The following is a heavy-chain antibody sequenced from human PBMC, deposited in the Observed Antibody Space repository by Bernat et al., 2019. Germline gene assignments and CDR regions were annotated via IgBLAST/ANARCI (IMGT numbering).Heavy chain of an antibody. V-gene: IGHV3-23*04. CDR2: ISGSGGST. CDR3: AKDGGWELLSPFDY. CDR1: GFTVSSMS. D-gene: IGHD1-26*01. Sequence: EVQLVETGGGLIQPGGSLRLSCAASGFTVSSMSMSWVRQAPGKGLEWVSAISGSGGSTYYADSVKGRFTISRDNSKNTLYLQMNSLRAEDTAVYYCAKDGGWELLSPFDYWGQGTLVTVSS. J-gene: IGHJ4*02.